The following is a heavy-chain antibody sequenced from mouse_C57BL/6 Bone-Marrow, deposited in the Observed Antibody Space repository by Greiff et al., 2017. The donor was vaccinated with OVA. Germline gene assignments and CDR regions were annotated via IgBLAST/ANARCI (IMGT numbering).Heavy chain of an antibody. V-gene: IGHV1-81*01. CDR1: GYTFTSYG. CDR2: IYPRSGNT. J-gene: IGHJ3*01. CDR3: ARTPDDDAMPSLAY. Sequence: QVQLKQSGAELARPGASVKLSCKASGYTFTSYGISWVKQRTGQGLEWIGEIYPRSGNTYYNEKFKGKATLTADKSSSTAYMELRSLTSEDSAVYFCARTPDDDAMPSLAYWGQGTLVTVSA. D-gene: IGHD2-3*01.